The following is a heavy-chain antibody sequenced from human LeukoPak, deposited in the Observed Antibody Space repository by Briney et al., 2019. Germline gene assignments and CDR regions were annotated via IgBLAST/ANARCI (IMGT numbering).Heavy chain of an antibody. V-gene: IGHV4-31*03. D-gene: IGHD3-10*01. CDR2: IHHTGTT. CDR3: ARNLVPYFGELDP. Sequence: NPSETLSLTCTVSGGSINTDNYYWSWIRQSPVKGLEWIGYIHHTGTTYYNPSLGSRVSISVFTSNNQFSLTLISVTAADTAVYYCARNLVPYFGELDPWGRGTLVTVSS. CDR1: GGSINTDNYY. J-gene: IGHJ5*02.